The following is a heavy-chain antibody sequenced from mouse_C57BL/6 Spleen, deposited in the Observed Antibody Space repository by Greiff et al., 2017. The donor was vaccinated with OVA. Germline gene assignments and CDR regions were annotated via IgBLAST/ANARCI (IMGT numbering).Heavy chain of an antibody. J-gene: IGHJ2*01. V-gene: IGHV1-82*01. D-gene: IGHD1-1*01. Sequence: LEESGPELVKPGASVKISCKASGYAFSSSWMNWVKQRPGKGLEWIGRIYPGDGDTNYNGKFKGKATLTADKSSSTAYMQLSSLTSEDSAVYFCARLDGSSFDYWGQGTTLTVSS. CDR2: IYPGDGDT. CDR3: ARLDGSSFDY. CDR1: GYAFSSSW.